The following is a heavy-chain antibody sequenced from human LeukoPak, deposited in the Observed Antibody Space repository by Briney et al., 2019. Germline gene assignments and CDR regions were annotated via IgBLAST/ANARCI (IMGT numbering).Heavy chain of an antibody. CDR3: ANTLTVAQYYFDC. V-gene: IGHV3-23*01. J-gene: IGHJ4*02. Sequence: PGGSLRLSCAPSGFTFSSFAMTWVRQAPGKGLEWVSAISGSGRRTFYADSVKGRFTSSRDNSKNTLYLQMNSLRAEDTAVYYCANTLTVAQYYFDCWGQGTLATVSS. CDR2: ISGSGRRT. CDR1: GFTFSSFA. D-gene: IGHD4-23*01.